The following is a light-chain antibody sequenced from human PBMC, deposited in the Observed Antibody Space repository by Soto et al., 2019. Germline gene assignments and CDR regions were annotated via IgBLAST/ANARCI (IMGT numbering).Light chain of an antibody. J-gene: IGKJ1*01. CDR2: GAS. CDR1: QSVSSSY. Sequence: EIVLTQSPGTLSLSPGERATLSCRASQSVSSSYLAWYQQKPGQAPRLLIYGASSRATGIPDRFSGSGSGTDFTLTISRLETEDCAVYYCQQYGSSLGWTFGQGTKVESK. CDR3: QQYGSSLGWT. V-gene: IGKV3-20*01.